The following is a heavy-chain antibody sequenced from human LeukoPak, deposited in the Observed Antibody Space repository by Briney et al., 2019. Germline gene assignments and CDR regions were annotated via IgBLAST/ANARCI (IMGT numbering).Heavy chain of an antibody. J-gene: IGHJ4*02. D-gene: IGHD6-13*01. CDR1: GGSISTYY. CDR2: LCTAESTNDRPSV. CDR3: ARVASSSWSSFDY. V-gene: IGHV4-4*07. Sequence: SSETLSLTCTVSGGSISTYYWNWIRQPAGKGLEWIGRLCTAESTNDRPSVNYNPSLKSRVTMSIDTSKNQFSLKLNSVTAADTAVYYCARVASSSWSSFDYWGQGTLVTVSS.